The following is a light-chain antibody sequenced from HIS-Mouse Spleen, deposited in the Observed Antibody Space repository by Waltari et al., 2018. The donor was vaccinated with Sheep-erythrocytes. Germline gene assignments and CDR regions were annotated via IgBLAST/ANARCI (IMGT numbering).Light chain of an antibody. CDR1: SSNIGNNY. Sequence: QSVLTQPPSVSAAPGQKVTISCSGSSSNIGNNYVSWYQPLPVTAPKLLIYDNNKRPSGIPDRFSGSKSGTSATLVITGLQTGDEADYYCGTWDSSLSVWVFGGGTKLTVL. CDR2: DNN. CDR3: GTWDSSLSVWV. V-gene: IGLV1-51*01. J-gene: IGLJ3*02.